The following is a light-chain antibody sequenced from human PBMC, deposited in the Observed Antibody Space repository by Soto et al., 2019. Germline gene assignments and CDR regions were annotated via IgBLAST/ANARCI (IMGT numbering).Light chain of an antibody. V-gene: IGLV2-14*03. Sequence: QSALTQPASVSGSPGQSITISCTGTSSDVGGYNYVSWYQHHPGKSPKLMIYYVSNRPSGVSNRFSGSKSGNTASLTISGLQAEDEADYYCNSYTSTSTSYVFGTGTKLTVL. CDR3: NSYTSTSTSYV. J-gene: IGLJ1*01. CDR1: SSDVGGYNY. CDR2: YVS.